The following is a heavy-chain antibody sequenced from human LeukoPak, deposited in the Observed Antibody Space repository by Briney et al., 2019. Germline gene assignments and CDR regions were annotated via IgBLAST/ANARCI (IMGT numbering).Heavy chain of an antibody. CDR3: ARAGYSSSWYLPGFDP. Sequence: ASVKVSCKASGYTFTGYYMHWVRQAPGQGLEWIGWINPNSGGTNYAQKFQGRVTMTRDTSISTAYMELSRLRSDDTAVYYCARAGYSSSWYLPGFDPWGQGTLVTVSS. CDR1: GYTFTGYY. CDR2: INPNSGGT. J-gene: IGHJ5*02. V-gene: IGHV1-2*02. D-gene: IGHD6-13*01.